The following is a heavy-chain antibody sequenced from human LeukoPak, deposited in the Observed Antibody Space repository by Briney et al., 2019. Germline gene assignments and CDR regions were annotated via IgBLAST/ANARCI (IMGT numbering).Heavy chain of an antibody. D-gene: IGHD5-12*01. Sequence: ASVKVSCKASGYTFTGYYMHWVRQAPGQGLEWMGWIIPNSGGTNYAQKFQGRVTMTRDTSISTAYMELSRLTSDDTAVYYCARVLVLGRGYDSRDYWGQGTLVTVSS. V-gene: IGHV1-2*02. CDR2: IIPNSGGT. CDR3: ARVLVLGRGYDSRDY. CDR1: GYTFTGYY. J-gene: IGHJ4*02.